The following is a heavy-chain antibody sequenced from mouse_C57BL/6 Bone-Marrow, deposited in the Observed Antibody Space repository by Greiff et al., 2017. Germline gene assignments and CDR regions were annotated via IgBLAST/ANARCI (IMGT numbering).Heavy chain of an antibody. Sequence: EVQLQQSGPELVKPGASVKISCKASGYTFTDYYMNWVKQSHGKSLEWIGDINPNNGGTSYNQKFKGKATLTVDKSSSTAYMELRSLTSEDSAVYYCARGYYGSSYGGFAYWGQGTLVTVSA. CDR3: ARGYYGSSYGGFAY. J-gene: IGHJ3*01. CDR1: GYTFTDYY. V-gene: IGHV1-26*01. CDR2: INPNNGGT. D-gene: IGHD1-1*01.